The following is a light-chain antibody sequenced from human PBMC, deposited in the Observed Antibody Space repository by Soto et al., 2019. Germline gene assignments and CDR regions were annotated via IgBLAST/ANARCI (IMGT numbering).Light chain of an antibody. V-gene: IGKV3-15*01. CDR2: RAS. J-gene: IGKJ5*01. CDR3: QQYNNWPIT. Sequence: EIVMTHSPATLSVPPSETXRLXRKTSQSVDSLLAWYQQTPGQAPRLLIYRASTRTTGIPARFSGSGSGTEFTLTINSLQSEDFAVYYCQQYNNWPITFGQGTRLENK. CDR1: QSVDSL.